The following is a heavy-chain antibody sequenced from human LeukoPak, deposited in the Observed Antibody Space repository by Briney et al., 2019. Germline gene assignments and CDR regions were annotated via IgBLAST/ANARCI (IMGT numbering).Heavy chain of an antibody. CDR3: ARGFLYYDFWSGFGLYYYMDV. Sequence: GSLRLSCAASGFTFSSYAMSWVRQAPGRGLEWIGEINHSGSTNYNPSLKSRVTISVDTSKNQFSLKLSSVTAADTAVYYCARGFLYYDFWSGFGLYYYMDVWGKGTTVTVSS. J-gene: IGHJ6*03. V-gene: IGHV4-34*01. CDR2: INHSGST. CDR1: GFTFSSYA. D-gene: IGHD3-3*01.